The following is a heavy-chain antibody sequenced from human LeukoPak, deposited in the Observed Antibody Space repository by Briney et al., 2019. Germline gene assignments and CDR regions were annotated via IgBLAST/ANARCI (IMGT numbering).Heavy chain of an antibody. D-gene: IGHD6-19*01. V-gene: IGHV4-59*01. CDR1: GGSISSYY. J-gene: IGHJ6*02. CDR2: IYYSGST. CDR3: ARAGYCSATSCQWVPLV. Sequence: PSETLSLTCTVSGGSISSYYWSWIRQPPGKGLEWIGYIYYSGSTNYNPSLKSRVTISVDTSRNQLSLKLSSMTAADTAVYYCARAGYCSATSCQWVPLVWGQGTTVTVSS.